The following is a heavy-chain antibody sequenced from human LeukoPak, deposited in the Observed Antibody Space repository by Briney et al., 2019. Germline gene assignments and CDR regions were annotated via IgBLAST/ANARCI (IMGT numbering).Heavy chain of an antibody. CDR2: MSSSDDGR. CDR1: GFSFSSYA. D-gene: IGHD2-2*01. V-gene: IGHV3-23*01. J-gene: IGHJ4*02. CDR3: AKVRYQLLIDY. Sequence: GGSLRLSCATSGFSFSSYAMSWVRQAPGKGLEWVSAMSSSDDGRYYADSVKGRFTISRDNSKNTLYLQMNSLRADDTAVYYCAKVRYQLLIDYWGQGTLVTVSS.